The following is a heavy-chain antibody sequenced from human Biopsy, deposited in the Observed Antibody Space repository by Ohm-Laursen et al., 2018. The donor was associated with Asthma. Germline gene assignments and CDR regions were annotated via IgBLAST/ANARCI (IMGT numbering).Heavy chain of an antibody. J-gene: IGHJ1*01. CDR2: IKHDGSEK. Sequence: LRLSCAASGFTFGYYWMSWVRQVPGKGLALVANIKHDGSEKNHVDSLKGRFTISRDNAKNSLYLQMNSLRAEDTAVYYCARTFHFWSPYHAEHYQLWGQGTLVTVSS. D-gene: IGHD3-3*02. CDR1: GFTFGYYW. CDR3: ARTFHFWSPYHAEHYQL. V-gene: IGHV3-7*01.